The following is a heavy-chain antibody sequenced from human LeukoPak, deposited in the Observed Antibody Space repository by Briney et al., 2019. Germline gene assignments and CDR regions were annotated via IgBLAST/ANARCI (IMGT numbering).Heavy chain of an antibody. V-gene: IGHV3-74*01. J-gene: IGHJ4*02. CDR2: IKSDGSST. D-gene: IGHD3-16*01. Sequence: GGSLRLSXAASGFTFSSYWMHWVCQAPGKGLVWVSRIKSDGSSTDYADSVKGRFTISRDNAKNTLYLQMNSLRAEDTAVYYCAREDDVTYYFDYWGQGTLVTVSS. CDR1: GFTFSSYW. CDR3: AREDDVTYYFDY.